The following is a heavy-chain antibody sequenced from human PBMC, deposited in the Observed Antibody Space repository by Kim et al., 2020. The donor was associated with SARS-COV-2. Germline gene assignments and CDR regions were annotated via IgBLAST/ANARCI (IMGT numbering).Heavy chain of an antibody. J-gene: IGHJ4*02. V-gene: IGHV1-69*13. CDR1: GGTFSSYA. Sequence: SVKVSCKASGGTFSSYAISWVRQAPGQGLEWMGGIIPIFGTANYAQKFQGRVTITADESTSTAYMELSSLRSEDTAVYYCAREIRYSYGGGPATGVYFDYWGQGTLVTVSS. D-gene: IGHD5-18*01. CDR3: AREIRYSYGGGPATGVYFDY. CDR2: IIPIFGTA.